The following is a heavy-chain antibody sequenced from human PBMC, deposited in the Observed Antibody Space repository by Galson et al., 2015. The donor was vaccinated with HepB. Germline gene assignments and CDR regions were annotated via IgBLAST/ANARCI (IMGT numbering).Heavy chain of an antibody. CDR2: INAGNDNT. CDR3: ATLDAAGLYPTVFDI. CDR1: GYTFTNYP. J-gene: IGHJ1*01. V-gene: IGHV1-3*01. D-gene: IGHD1-1*01. Sequence: SVKVSCKASGYTFTNYPMHWVRQAPGQRLEWMGWINAGNDNTKYSQKFQGRVTMTEDTLTDTAYMELGRLTSEDTAVYFCATLDAAGLYPTVFDIWGQGTLVTVSS.